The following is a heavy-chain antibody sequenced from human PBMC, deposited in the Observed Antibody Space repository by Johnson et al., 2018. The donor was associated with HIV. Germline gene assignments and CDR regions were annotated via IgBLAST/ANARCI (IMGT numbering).Heavy chain of an antibody. CDR2: ISYDGSNK. D-gene: IGHD2-15*01. Sequence: QVQLVESGGGVVQPGRSLRLSCAASGFTFSSYAMHWVRQAPGKGLEWVAVISYDGSNKYYADSAKGRFTISRDNSKNTLYLQMNSLKTEDTAVYYCTTAPNGYCSGGSCEFNAFDIWGQGTMVTVSS. V-gene: IGHV3-30*04. CDR1: GFTFSSYA. J-gene: IGHJ3*02. CDR3: TTAPNGYCSGGSCEFNAFDI.